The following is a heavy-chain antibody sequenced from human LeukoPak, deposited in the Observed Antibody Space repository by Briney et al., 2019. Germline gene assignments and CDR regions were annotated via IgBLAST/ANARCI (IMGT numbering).Heavy chain of an antibody. CDR3: AKRYYDFPLDY. Sequence: GGSLRLSCAASGFTFSGSAMSWVRQAPGKGLEWVSSISANGGETHYADSVKGRFTISRDNSKNTLYLQINNPRVEDTAVYYCAKRYYDFPLDYWGQGTLVTVSS. V-gene: IGHV3-23*01. CDR1: GFTFSGSA. CDR2: ISANGGET. J-gene: IGHJ4*02. D-gene: IGHD3-3*01.